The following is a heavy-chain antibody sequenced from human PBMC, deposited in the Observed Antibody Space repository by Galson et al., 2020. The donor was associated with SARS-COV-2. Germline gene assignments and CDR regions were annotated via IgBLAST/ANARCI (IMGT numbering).Heavy chain of an antibody. CDR1: GGSISSGGYY. CDR2: IYYSGST. Sequence: SETLSLTCTVSGGSISSGGYYWSWIRQHPGKGLEWIRYIYYSGSTYYNPSLKSRLTISVDTSKNQFSLKLSSVTAADTAVYYCARARADKYCSGGSCYSGVFYYYGMDVWGQGTTVTVSS. D-gene: IGHD2-15*01. CDR3: ARARADKYCSGGSCYSGVFYYYGMDV. J-gene: IGHJ6*02. V-gene: IGHV4-31*03.